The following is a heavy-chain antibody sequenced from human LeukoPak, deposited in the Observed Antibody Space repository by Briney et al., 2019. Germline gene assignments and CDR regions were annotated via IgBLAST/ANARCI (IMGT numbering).Heavy chain of an antibody. V-gene: IGHV3-66*01. J-gene: IGHJ3*02. D-gene: IGHD5-12*01. Sequence: PGGSLRLSCAASGFTVSTNYMSWVRQAPGKGLEWVSIIYSGGSTYYADSVKGRFTISRDISQNTLYLQMNSLRAEDTAVYYCARDLGYSAYATVRGYAVDIWGRGTMVTVSS. CDR3: ARDLGYSAYATVRGYAVDI. CDR1: GFTVSTNY. CDR2: IYSGGST.